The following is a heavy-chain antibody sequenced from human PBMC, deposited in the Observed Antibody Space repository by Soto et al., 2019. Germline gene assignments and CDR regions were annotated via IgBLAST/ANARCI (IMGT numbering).Heavy chain of an antibody. CDR1: GGSINGYY. J-gene: IGHJ4*02. D-gene: IGHD6-13*01. CDR2: TQSTGNT. CDR3: ARDKIAAAGTVSRYYFDY. V-gene: IGHV4-59*12. Sequence: SETLSLTCVMSGGSINGYYWSWVRQPPGKGLEWIGYTQSTGNTHYDPSLKSRVTISLDTSKNQFSLKLSSVTAADTAVYYCARDKIAAAGTVSRYYFDYWGQGTLVTVSS.